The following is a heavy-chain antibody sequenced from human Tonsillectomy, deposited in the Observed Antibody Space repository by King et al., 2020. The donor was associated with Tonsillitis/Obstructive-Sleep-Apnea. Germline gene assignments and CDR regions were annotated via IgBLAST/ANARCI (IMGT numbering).Heavy chain of an antibody. D-gene: IGHD3-10*01. CDR1: GFTFSSYS. Sequence: QLVQSGGGLVKPGGSLRLSCVASGFTFSSYSMNWVRQAPGKGLEWVSSISSSSSYEYYAGSVKGRFTISRDNAKNSLYLQMNSLRVEDTAVYYCARQGEAICLGEFDRWGQGTLVTVSS. CDR3: ARQGEAICLGEFDR. V-gene: IGHV3-21*01. CDR2: ISSSSSYE. J-gene: IGHJ5*02.